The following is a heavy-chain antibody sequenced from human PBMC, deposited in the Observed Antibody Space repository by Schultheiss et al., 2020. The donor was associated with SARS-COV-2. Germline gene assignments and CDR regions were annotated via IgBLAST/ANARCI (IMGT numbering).Heavy chain of an antibody. Sequence: GGSLRLSCAASGFTFSDYYMSWIRQAPGKGLEWVSYISSSSSYTNYADSVKGRFTISRDNAKNSLYLQMNSLRAEDTAVYYCARGYNPITIFGEVINRDYYYYGMDVWGQGTTVTVSS. D-gene: IGHD3-3*01. V-gene: IGHV3-11*06. CDR2: ISSSSSYT. CDR1: GFTFSDYY. J-gene: IGHJ6*02. CDR3: ARGYNPITIFGEVINRDYYYYGMDV.